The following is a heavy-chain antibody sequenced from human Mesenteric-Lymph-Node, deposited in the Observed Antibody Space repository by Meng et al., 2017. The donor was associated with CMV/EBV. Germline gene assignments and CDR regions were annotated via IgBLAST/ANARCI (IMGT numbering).Heavy chain of an antibody. CDR1: VGSFSGYY. D-gene: IGHD3-9*01. J-gene: IGHJ4*02. CDR3: ARGSSYDILTGYFDY. CDR2: INHSGST. V-gene: IGHV4-34*01. Sequence: VQCTQWGAGLLKPSGPLSVTCAVYVGSFSGYYWNWIRQSPEKGLEWIGEINHSGSTTYNPSFTSRIIISVDTSTNQISLNMSSVTAADTAVYYCARGSSYDILTGYFDYWGQGALVTVSS.